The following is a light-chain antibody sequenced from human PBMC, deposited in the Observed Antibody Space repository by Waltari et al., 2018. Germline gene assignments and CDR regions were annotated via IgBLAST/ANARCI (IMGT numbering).Light chain of an antibody. J-gene: IGLJ3*02. CDR3: CSYAGRNIWV. CDR2: EVI. CDR1: SRDVGCYNI. V-gene: IGLV2-23*02. Sequence: QSALTQPASVSGSPGQSLPISCHGTSRDVGCYNIFHWYQQPPDKAPKLMVYEVIERPSGVSNRFSGSKSGNTASLTISGLQAEDEADYYCCSYAGRNIWVFGGGTKLTVL.